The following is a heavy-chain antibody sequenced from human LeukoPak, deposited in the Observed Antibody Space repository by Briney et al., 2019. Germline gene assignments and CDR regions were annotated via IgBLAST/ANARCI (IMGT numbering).Heavy chain of an antibody. Sequence: ASVKVSCKASGYTFTSYAMNWVRQAPGQGLEWMGWINPNSGGTNYAQKFQGRVTMTRDTSISTAYMELSRLRSDDTAVYYCARGGGIVATIGAFDIWGQGTMVTVSS. CDR2: INPNSGGT. V-gene: IGHV1-2*02. CDR3: ARGGGIVATIGAFDI. CDR1: GYTFTSYA. J-gene: IGHJ3*02. D-gene: IGHD5-12*01.